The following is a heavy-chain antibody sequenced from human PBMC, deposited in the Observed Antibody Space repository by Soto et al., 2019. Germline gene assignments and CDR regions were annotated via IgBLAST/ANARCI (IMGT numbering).Heavy chain of an antibody. D-gene: IGHD3-10*01. CDR2: IIPMLSTT. Sequence: QVQLVQSGAEVKKPGSSVRVSCEASGGTFANHAIAWVRQAPGQGLEWMGGIIPMLSTTNYAQKFQGRLTITADESMTTTYMELSSLRSEATAMYYCARYYGSGSFGYFWGQGTLVTVSS. J-gene: IGHJ4*01. CDR3: ARYYGSGSFGYF. CDR1: GGTFANHA. V-gene: IGHV1-69*12.